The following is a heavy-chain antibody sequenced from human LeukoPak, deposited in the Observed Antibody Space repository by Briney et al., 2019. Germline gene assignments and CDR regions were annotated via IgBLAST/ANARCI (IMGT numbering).Heavy chain of an antibody. Sequence: SETLSLTCTVSGVSISGSTYFWAWIRQPPGKGLEWIGSIYHTESTSYNPSLKSRVTISVDTSKNQSSLKLNSVTAADTAVYYCARQGGYCSSSSCRIWWFDPWGQGTLVTVSS. D-gene: IGHD2-15*01. V-gene: IGHV4-39*01. CDR3: ARQGGYCSSSSCRIWWFDP. CDR2: IYHTEST. CDR1: GVSISGSTYF. J-gene: IGHJ5*02.